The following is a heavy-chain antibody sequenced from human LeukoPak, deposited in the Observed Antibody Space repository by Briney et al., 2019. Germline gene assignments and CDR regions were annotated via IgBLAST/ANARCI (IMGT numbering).Heavy chain of an antibody. CDR2: INPNSGGT. D-gene: IGHD3-3*01. CDR1: GYTFIGYY. CDR3: ARAFGVVIEDFYYYYGMDV. V-gene: IGHV1-2*06. Sequence: GASVKVSCKASGYTFIGYYMHWVRQAPGQGLEWMGRINPNSGGTNYAQKFQGRVTMTRDTSISTAYMELSRLRSDDTAVYYCARAFGVVIEDFYYYYGMDVWGQGTTVTVSS. J-gene: IGHJ6*02.